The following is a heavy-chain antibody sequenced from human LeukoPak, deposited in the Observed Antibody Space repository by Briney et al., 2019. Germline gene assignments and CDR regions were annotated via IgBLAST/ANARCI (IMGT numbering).Heavy chain of an antibody. CDR2: INHSGST. CDR3: ARAGVSGYDQ. V-gene: IGHV4-34*01. Sequence: SETLSLTCAVYGGSFSGYYWSWIRQPPGKGQEWIGEINHSGSTNYNPSLKSRVTISVDTSKNQFSLKLSSVTAADTAVYYCARAGVSGYDQWGQGTLVTVSS. D-gene: IGHD5-12*01. CDR1: GGSFSGYY. J-gene: IGHJ4*02.